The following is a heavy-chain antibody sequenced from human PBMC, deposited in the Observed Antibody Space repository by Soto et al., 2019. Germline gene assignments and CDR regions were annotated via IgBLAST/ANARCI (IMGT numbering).Heavy chain of an antibody. V-gene: IGHV4-30-4*01. CDR3: ARVYVTGYGMDV. J-gene: IGHJ6*02. Sequence: SETLSLTCTVSGGYVSSGDYYWSWIRQPPGKGLEWIAYIYFSGNTYYNPSLKSRVTISVDTSMNQFSLKLGSVTASDTAGYYCARVYVTGYGMDVWGQGTTVTVSS. CDR2: IYFSGNT. CDR1: GGYVSSGDYY. D-gene: IGHD1-20*01.